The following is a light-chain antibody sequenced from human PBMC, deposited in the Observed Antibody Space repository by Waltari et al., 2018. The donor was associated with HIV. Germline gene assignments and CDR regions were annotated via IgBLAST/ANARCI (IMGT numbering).Light chain of an antibody. CDR3: AAWDDSLNGYV. CDR2: TNN. V-gene: IGLV1-44*01. Sequence: QSVLTQSPSASGPPGQRVTISCSGSSSNIGRNAVDWYQHLPGTAPKLLSHTNNQRPSGIPDRFSGSKAGTSAPLAISGLQSEDESDYYCAAWDDSLNGYVVGSGTKVTVL. J-gene: IGLJ1*01. CDR1: SSNIGRNA.